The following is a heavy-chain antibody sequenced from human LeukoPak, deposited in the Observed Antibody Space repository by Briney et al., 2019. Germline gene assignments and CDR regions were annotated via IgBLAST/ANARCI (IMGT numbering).Heavy chain of an antibody. CDR2: IKQDGSKE. Sequence: GGSLRLSCAASGFTFSSYWMSWVRQAPGKGLEWVANIKQDGSKEYYVDSVKGRFATSRDNAKNSLYLQMNSLRAEDTAVYYCARPLGGWELFDYWGQGTLVTVSS. CDR1: GFTFSSYW. CDR3: ARPLGGWELFDY. D-gene: IGHD1-26*01. J-gene: IGHJ4*02. V-gene: IGHV3-7*05.